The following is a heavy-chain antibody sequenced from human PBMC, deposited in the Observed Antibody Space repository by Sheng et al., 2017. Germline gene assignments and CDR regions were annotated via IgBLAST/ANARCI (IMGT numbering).Heavy chain of an antibody. V-gene: IGHV3-30*18. CDR3: TKQKRDVVVPAAILDY. D-gene: IGHD2-2*02. J-gene: IGHJ4*02. Sequence: VQLVDSGEDVVQPGRSLRLSCAASGFIFSTYGMHWVRQAPGKGLEWVAVISYDGSYKYYAESVKGRFTISRDNSKNTLYLQMNSLKTEDTAVYYCTKQKRDVVVPAAILDYWGRGTLVTVSS. CDR1: GFIFSTYG. CDR2: ISYDGSYK.